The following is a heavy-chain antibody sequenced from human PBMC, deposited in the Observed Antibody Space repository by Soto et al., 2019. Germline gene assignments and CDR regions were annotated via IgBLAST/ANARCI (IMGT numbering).Heavy chain of an antibody. CDR2: ISYDGSNK. D-gene: IGHD2-15*01. Sequence: HPGGSLRLSCAASGFTFSSYGMHWVRQAPGKGLEWVAVISYDGSNKYYADSVKGRFTISRDNSKNTLYLQMNSLRAEDTAVYYCAKDLSEGWWPLPGGMDVWGQGTTVTVSS. J-gene: IGHJ6*02. CDR3: AKDLSEGWWPLPGGMDV. CDR1: GFTFSSYG. V-gene: IGHV3-30*18.